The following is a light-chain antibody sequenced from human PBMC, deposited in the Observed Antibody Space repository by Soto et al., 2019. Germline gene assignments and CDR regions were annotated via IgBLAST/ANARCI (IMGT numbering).Light chain of an antibody. Sequence: EIVMTQSPATLSVSPGKRATLSCRASQSVSSNLAWYQQKPDQAPRLLIYGASTRATGIPARFRGSGSETEFTLIISSLQSEDFAVYYCQQYNNWPPVTFGQGTRMEIK. CDR1: QSVSSN. CDR3: QQYNNWPPVT. V-gene: IGKV3-15*01. J-gene: IGKJ5*01. CDR2: GAS.